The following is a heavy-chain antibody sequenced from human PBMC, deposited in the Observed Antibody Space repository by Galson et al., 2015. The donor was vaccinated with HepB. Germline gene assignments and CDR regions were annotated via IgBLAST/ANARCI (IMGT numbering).Heavy chain of an antibody. Sequence: PALVKPTQTLTLTCTVSEFSLRTSGVGVGWIRQPPGKALEWLAFIYWNDDERYNPAPKSRLAITKDTSKNQVVLKMTNMDPVDTATYYCARNRDPRFDFDSWGQGTLVTVSS. CDR3: ARNRDPRFDFDS. J-gene: IGHJ4*02. CDR2: IYWNDDE. V-gene: IGHV2-5*01. CDR1: EFSLRTSGVG. D-gene: IGHD3-10*01.